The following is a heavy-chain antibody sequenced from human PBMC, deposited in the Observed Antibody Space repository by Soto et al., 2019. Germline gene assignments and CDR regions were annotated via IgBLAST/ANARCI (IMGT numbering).Heavy chain of an antibody. V-gene: IGHV3-11*05. Sequence: QVQLVESGGGLVKPGGSLRLSCAVSGFTFSDYYMTWIRQAPGKGLEWVSYISSSTSHTNYADSVKGRFTISRDNAQNSLFLQMNSLRAEDTAVYYCARGRGAAADYFDFWGQGTQVTVSS. CDR2: ISSSTSHT. D-gene: IGHD6-13*01. J-gene: IGHJ4*02. CDR1: GFTFSDYY. CDR3: ARGRGAAADYFDF.